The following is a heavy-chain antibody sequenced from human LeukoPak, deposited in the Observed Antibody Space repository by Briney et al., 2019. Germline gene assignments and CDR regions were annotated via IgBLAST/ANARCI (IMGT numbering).Heavy chain of an antibody. J-gene: IGHJ3*02. V-gene: IGHV1-46*01. Sequence: ASVKVSCKASGYTFTSYYMHWVRQAPGQGLESMGIINPSGGGTSYAQKFQGRVTMTSDTSTNTVYMELSSLRSEDTAVYYCAREAMDGFDIWGQGTMVTVSS. CDR2: INPSGGGT. CDR3: AREAMDGFDI. CDR1: GYTFTSYY.